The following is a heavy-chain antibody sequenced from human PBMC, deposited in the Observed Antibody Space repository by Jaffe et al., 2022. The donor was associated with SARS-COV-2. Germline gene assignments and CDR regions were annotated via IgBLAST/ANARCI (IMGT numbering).Heavy chain of an antibody. CDR3: ARSYTIFGVVRGGMDV. Sequence: EVQLVESGGGLVQPGGSLRLSCAASGFTFSSYDMHWVRQATGKGLEWVSAIGTAGDPYYPGSVKGRFTISRENAKNSLYLQMNSLRAGDTAVYYCARSYTIFGVVRGGMDVWGQGTTVTVSS. D-gene: IGHD3-3*01. J-gene: IGHJ6*02. CDR1: GFTFSSYD. CDR2: IGTAGDP. V-gene: IGHV3-13*05.